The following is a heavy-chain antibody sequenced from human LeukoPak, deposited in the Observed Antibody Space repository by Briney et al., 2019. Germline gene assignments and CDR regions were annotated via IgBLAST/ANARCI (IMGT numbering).Heavy chain of an antibody. CDR1: GFTFSSYE. Sequence: GGSLRLSCAASGFTFSSYEMNWVRQAPGKGLEWVSYISSSGSTIYYADSVKGRFTISRDNAKNTLYLQMNSLRAEDTAVYYCARDKKAYGSGSHYYMDVWGKGTTVTVSS. D-gene: IGHD3-10*01. V-gene: IGHV3-48*03. J-gene: IGHJ6*03. CDR3: ARDKKAYGSGSHYYMDV. CDR2: ISSSGSTI.